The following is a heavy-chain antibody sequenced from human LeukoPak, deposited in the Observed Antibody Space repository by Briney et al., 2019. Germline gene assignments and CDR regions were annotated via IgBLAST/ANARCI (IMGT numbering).Heavy chain of an antibody. Sequence: SETLSLTCTVSGGSISSYYWSWMRQPAGKGLEWIGRIYTSGSTNYNPSLKSRVTMSVGTSKNQFSLKLSSVIAADTAVYYCARGDWNYYFDYWGQGTLVTVSS. V-gene: IGHV4-4*07. D-gene: IGHD1-7*01. J-gene: IGHJ4*02. CDR2: IYTSGST. CDR1: GGSISSYY. CDR3: ARGDWNYYFDY.